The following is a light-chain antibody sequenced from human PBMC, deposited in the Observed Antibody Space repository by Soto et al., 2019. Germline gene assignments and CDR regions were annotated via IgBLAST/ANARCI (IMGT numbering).Light chain of an antibody. CDR2: GAS. Sequence: DIQMTQSPSSLSASVGGRVSITCQASQDIRTSLSWFQQKPGRAPKLLIYGASNLETGVPSRFRGSGSGTEFTFTISSLQPEDIATYYCQHYHNLPPFTFGPGTKVDIQ. CDR1: QDIRTS. J-gene: IGKJ3*01. CDR3: QHYHNLPPFT. V-gene: IGKV1-33*01.